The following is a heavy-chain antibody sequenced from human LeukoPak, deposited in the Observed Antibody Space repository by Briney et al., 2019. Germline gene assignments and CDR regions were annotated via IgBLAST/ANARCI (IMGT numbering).Heavy chain of an antibody. D-gene: IGHD4-11*01. CDR3: ARRDYSNYGPFDY. Sequence: SETLSLTCTVSGGSISSSSYXXXXXRQSPXXXXXXXXSXXXSGITYYNPXLXXXXXXXVDTSKNQFSLKLSSVTAADTAVYYCARRDYSNYGPFDYWGQGTLVTVSS. V-gene: IGHV4-39*01. J-gene: IGHJ4*02. CDR2: XXXSGIT. CDR1: GGSISSSSYX.